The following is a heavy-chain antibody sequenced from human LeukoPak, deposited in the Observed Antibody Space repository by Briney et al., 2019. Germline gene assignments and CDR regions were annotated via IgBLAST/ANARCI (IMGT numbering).Heavy chain of an antibody. CDR3: AKYGDYWYFDL. CDR2: INSDGSST. D-gene: IGHD4-17*01. CDR1: GFTFSSYW. V-gene: IGHV3-74*01. Sequence: GGSLRLSCAASGFTFSSYWMHWVRQAPGKGLVWVSRINSDGSSTNYADSVKGRFTISSDNAKNTLYLQMNSLRAEDTAVYYCAKYGDYWYFDLWGRGTLVTVSS. J-gene: IGHJ2*01.